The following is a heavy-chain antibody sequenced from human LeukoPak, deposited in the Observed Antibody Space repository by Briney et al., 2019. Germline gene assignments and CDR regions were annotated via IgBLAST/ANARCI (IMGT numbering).Heavy chain of an antibody. CDR1: GFTFSSYA. J-gene: IGHJ4*02. CDR2: ISYDGSNK. V-gene: IGHV3-30*04. Sequence: GGSLRLSCAASGFTFSSYAMHWVRQAPGKGLEWVAVISYDGSNKYYADSVKGRFTISRDNSKNTLYLKMNSLRAEDTAVYYCAREESTIFGVVIPFDYWGQGTLVTVSS. CDR3: AREESTIFGVVIPFDY. D-gene: IGHD3-3*01.